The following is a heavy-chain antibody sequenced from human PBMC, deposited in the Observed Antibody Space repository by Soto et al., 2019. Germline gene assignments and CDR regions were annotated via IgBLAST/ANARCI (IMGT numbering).Heavy chain of an antibody. CDR2: ISAYNGNT. V-gene: IGHV1-18*01. J-gene: IGHJ4*02. D-gene: IGHD4-17*01. CDR3: ARVGFPTVTTGIEFDY. Sequence: ASVKVSCKASGYTFTSYGISCVRQAPGQGLEWMGWISAYNGNTNYAQKLQGRVTMTTDTSTSTAYMELRSLRSDDTAVYYCARVGFPTVTTGIEFDYWGQGTLVTVSS. CDR1: GYTFTSYG.